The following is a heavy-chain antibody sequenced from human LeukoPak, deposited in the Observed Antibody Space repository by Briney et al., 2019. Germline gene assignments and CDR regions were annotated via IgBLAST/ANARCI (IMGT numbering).Heavy chain of an antibody. V-gene: IGHV3-48*02. CDR3: ARRFDH. Sequence: GGSLRLSCAASGFTFSGYAMNWVRQAPGKGLEWISYISSGSSSTVYYADSVKGRFTISRDNAKNSLYLQMNSLRDDDTAVYYCARRFDHWGQGTLVTVSS. CDR2: ISSGSSSTV. CDR1: GFTFSGYA. J-gene: IGHJ4*02.